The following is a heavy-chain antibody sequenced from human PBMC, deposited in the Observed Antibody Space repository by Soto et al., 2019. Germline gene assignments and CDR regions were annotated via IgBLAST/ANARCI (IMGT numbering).Heavy chain of an antibody. CDR1: GFTFSNYG. D-gene: IGHD5-12*01. V-gene: IGHV3-23*01. J-gene: IGHJ4*02. CDR3: AKERGFMQPFDY. Sequence: GGSLRLSCTASGFTFSNYGMNWVRQAPGKGLEWVSAISGDGDRTYYPDSVKGRFSISRDNSKNTLFLQMNSLGAEDTAVYYCAKERGFMQPFDYWGQGTLVTVSS. CDR2: ISGDGDRT.